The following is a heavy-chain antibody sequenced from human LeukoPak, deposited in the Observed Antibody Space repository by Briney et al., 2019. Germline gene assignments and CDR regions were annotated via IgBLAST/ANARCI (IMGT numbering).Heavy chain of an antibody. CDR2: IKSKTNGGAT. J-gene: IGHJ4*02. CDR3: TESLLH. V-gene: IGHV3-15*01. CDR1: GFTFSDAW. Sequence: GGSLRLSCAASGFTFSDAWMTWVRLAPGKGLEWVGRIKSKTNGGATEYAAIVKGRFTISRDDSKDSLFLQMDSLTTENTAVYYCTESLLHCGQGARVTVSS.